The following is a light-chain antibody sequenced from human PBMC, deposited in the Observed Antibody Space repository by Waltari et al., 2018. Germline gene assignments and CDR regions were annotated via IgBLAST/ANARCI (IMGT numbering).Light chain of an antibody. CDR2: KDT. J-gene: IGLJ2*01. Sequence: SSDLTQPSSVSLSPGPPATLTCSGVLLATQYIRWFHQKSGQAPVLVILKDTVRPSGIPERCTGSRSGTTVALTISGAQVEDEADYFCYSAAENNLLFGGGTKLTVL. CDR1: LLATQY. V-gene: IGLV3-27*01. CDR3: YSAAENNLL.